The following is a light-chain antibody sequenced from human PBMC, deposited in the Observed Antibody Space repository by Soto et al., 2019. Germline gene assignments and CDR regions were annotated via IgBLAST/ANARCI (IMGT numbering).Light chain of an antibody. V-gene: IGLV1-40*01. J-gene: IGLJ1*01. CDR3: SSYTSSSTLDV. CDR1: SSKIGAGYD. CDR2: GNT. Sequence: QSVLTQPPSVSGAPGQRVTISCTGSSSKIGAGYDVHWYQQLPGRAPKLLIYGNTNRPSGVSNRFSGSKSGITASLTISGLQAEDEADYYCSSYTSSSTLDVFGTGTKVTVL.